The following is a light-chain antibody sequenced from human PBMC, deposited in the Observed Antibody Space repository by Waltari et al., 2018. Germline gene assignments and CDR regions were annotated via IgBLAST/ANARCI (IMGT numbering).Light chain of an antibody. J-gene: IGKJ1*01. Sequence: EIVLTQSPDTLSLSPGERDTLSCRASQSVTSNYLAWYQQKPGQAPRLLIDGVSSRATGVPDRCSGGGSGTEFTLTITRLEPEDFAVYYCQQYAGSRTFGQGT. V-gene: IGKV3-20*01. CDR1: QSVTSNY. CDR2: GVS. CDR3: QQYAGSRT.